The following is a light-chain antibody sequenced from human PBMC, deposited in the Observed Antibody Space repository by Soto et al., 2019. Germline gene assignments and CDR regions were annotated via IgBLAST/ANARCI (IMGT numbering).Light chain of an antibody. CDR1: SSDVGGYNF. CDR2: DVN. Sequence: QSVLAQPRSVSGSPRQSVTISCTGTSSDVGGYNFVSWYQQHPGKVPKLMVFDVNKRPSGVPDRFSGSKSGNTASLTVSGLRAEDEADYYCSSYAGSNNFVFGSGTKVTVL. V-gene: IGLV2-11*02. J-gene: IGLJ1*01. CDR3: SSYAGSNNFV.